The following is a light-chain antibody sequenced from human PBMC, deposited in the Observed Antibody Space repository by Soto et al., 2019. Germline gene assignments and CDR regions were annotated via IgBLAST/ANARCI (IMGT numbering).Light chain of an antibody. V-gene: IGKV1-5*01. J-gene: IGKJ1*01. CDR3: QQYNSYSPT. CDR2: DAS. CDR1: QSISSW. Sequence: VKMTQSPSTLSASVGDRVTITCRASQSISSWLAWYQQKPGEAPKLLIYDASSLESGVPSRFSGSGSGTEFTLTISSLQPDDFATYYCQQYNSYSPTFGQGTKVDVK.